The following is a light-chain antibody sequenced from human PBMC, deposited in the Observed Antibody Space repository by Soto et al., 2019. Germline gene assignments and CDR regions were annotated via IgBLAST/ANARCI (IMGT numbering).Light chain of an antibody. V-gene: IGKV3-15*01. CDR1: QSINSE. J-gene: IGKJ2*01. Sequence: EIVMTQSPATLSLSPGERAALSCSASQSINSELAWYQQKPGQPPRLLIYGPSTRATGVPARCTGSESGSEFTLTISGLQSEDFALYYSQQCHNWPLTFGQGTRREI. CDR3: QQCHNWPLT. CDR2: GPS.